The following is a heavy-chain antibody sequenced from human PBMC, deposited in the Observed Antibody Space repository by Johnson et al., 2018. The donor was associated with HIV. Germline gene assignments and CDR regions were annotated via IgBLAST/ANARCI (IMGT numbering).Heavy chain of an antibody. J-gene: IGHJ3*02. D-gene: IGHD5-18*01. CDR3: AKPPLGVDITLVGVPDDVFGI. CDR1: GFTFSSYG. CDR2: IRYDGNNK. Sequence: QLQLVESGGGVVQPGGSLRLSCAASGFTFSSYGMHWVRQAPGKGLEWVAFIRYDGNNKYFADSVKGRFTISRDNSKNTLYLQMNSLRAEDTAVYYCAKPPLGVDITLVGVPDDVFGIWCQVTMVTVSS. V-gene: IGHV3-30*02.